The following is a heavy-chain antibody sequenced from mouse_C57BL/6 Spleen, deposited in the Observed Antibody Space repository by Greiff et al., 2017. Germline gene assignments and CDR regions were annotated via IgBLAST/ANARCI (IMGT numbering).Heavy chain of an antibody. J-gene: IGHJ2*01. CDR1: GYTFTSYW. Sequence: QVQLKQPGAELVRPGSSVKLSCKASGYTFTSYWMDWVKQRPGQGLEWIGNIYPSDSETHYNQKFKDKATLTVDKSSSTAYMQLSSLTSEDSAVYYCARQVVGPDYWGQGTTLTVSS. V-gene: IGHV1-61*01. CDR3: ARQVVGPDY. D-gene: IGHD1-1*01. CDR2: IYPSDSET.